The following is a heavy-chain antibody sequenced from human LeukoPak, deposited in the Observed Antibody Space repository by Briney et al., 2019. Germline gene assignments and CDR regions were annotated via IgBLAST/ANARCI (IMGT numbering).Heavy chain of an antibody. D-gene: IGHD6-25*01. CDR2: IYYSGST. Sequence: NPSETLSLTCTVSGGSISSSSYYWGWIRQPPGKGLEWIGSIYYSGSTYYKPSLKSRVTISVDTSKNQFSLKLSSVTAADTAVYYCVRGGGYSKRKPFDPWGQGTLVTVSS. J-gene: IGHJ5*02. CDR3: VRGGGYSKRKPFDP. CDR1: GGSISSSSYY. V-gene: IGHV4-39*01.